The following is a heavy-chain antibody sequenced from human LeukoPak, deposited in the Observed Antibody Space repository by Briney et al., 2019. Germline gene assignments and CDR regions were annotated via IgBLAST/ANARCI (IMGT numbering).Heavy chain of an antibody. D-gene: IGHD2-2*01. CDR1: NGSVTNSDYY. J-gene: IGHJ4*02. CDR3: GRDPAAVPAGF. V-gene: IGHV4-39*07. Sequence: SETLSPTCTVSNGSVTNSDYYWGWIRQPPGKGLEWIASIYYGGVTHYNPSLKSRLTISIDTPKNQFSLELASVTAADTAVYYCGRDPAAVPAGFWGQGILVTVSS. CDR2: IYYGGVT.